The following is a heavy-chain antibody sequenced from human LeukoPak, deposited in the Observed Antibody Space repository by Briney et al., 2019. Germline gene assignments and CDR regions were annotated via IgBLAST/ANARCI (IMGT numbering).Heavy chain of an antibody. CDR3: ATSKYSESY. CDR2: ISGSGGRI. D-gene: IGHD1-26*01. J-gene: IGHJ4*02. Sequence: GGSLRLSCAASGFTFSSYAMSWVRQAPGKGLEWVSAISGSGGRIYYGASVKGRFTISRDNSKNTLNLQMNSLRAGDTAVYYCATSKYSESYWGQGTLVTVSS. CDR1: GFTFSSYA. V-gene: IGHV3-23*01.